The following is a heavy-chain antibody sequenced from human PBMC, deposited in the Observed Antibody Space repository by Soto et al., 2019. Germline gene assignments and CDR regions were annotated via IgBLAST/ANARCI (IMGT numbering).Heavy chain of an antibody. Sequence: QVQLQQWGAGLMKPSETLSLTCAVYGGSFSGNYWSWIRQSPGKGLEWIGEINHSGNTNYNPSLKSRVTISVDTSKNQFSLKVRSVTAADTAVYYCARVGGVIYAVRYYFCHYGLDVWGQGSTVTVSS. V-gene: IGHV4-34*01. CDR3: ARVGGVIYAVRYYFCHYGLDV. D-gene: IGHD3-16*01. CDR2: INHSGNT. CDR1: GGSFSGNY. J-gene: IGHJ6*02.